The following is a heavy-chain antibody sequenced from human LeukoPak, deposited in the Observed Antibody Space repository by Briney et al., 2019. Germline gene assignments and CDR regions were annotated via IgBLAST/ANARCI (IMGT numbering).Heavy chain of an antibody. CDR2: ISYDGSNK. V-gene: IGHV3-30*04. J-gene: IGHJ4*02. CDR3: AKVVDRGNDY. CDR1: GFTFSTYA. Sequence: GRSLRLSCAASGFTFSTYAMHWVRQAPGKGLEWVAVISYDGSNKYYADSVKGRFTISRDNSKNTLYLQMNSLRAEDTAVYYCAKVVDRGNDYWGQGTLVTVSS. D-gene: IGHD4-23*01.